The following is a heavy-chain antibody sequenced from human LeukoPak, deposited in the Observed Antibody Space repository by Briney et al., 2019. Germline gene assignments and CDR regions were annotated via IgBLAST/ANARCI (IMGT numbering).Heavy chain of an antibody. CDR2: IIPIFGTA. Sequence: SVKVSCKASGGTFSNYAISWVRQAPGQGLEWMGGIIPIFGTANYAQKFQGRVTITADESTSTAYMELSSLRSEDTAVYYCARGWLAETMVVTPYNYWGQGTLVTVSS. CDR1: GGTFSNYA. CDR3: ARGWLAETMVVTPYNY. J-gene: IGHJ4*02. D-gene: IGHD4-23*01. V-gene: IGHV1-69*13.